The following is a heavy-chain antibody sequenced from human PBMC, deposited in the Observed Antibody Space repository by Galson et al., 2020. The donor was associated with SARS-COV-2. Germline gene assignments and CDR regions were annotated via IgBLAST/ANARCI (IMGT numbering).Heavy chain of an antibody. CDR2: INQDGSNK. CDR1: AFTFSSDW. D-gene: IGHD1-26*01. CDR3: ARERGGTEAYYFDY. V-gene: IGHV3-7*01. J-gene: IGHJ4*02. Sequence: GGSLRLSCAVAAFTFSSDWMSWVRQAPGKGLEWVANINQDGSNKYYVDSVKGRFTISRDNAEKSLYLHMNSLRVEDTAVYYCARERGGTEAYYFDYWGQGTLVTVSS.